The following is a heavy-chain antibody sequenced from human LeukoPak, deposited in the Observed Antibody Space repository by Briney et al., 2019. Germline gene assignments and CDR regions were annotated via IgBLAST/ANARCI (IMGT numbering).Heavy chain of an antibody. CDR3: ARGLRRKTGYYYYYMDV. D-gene: IGHD3-16*01. CDR1: GGTFSSYA. J-gene: IGHJ6*03. Sequence: ASVKVSCKASGGTFSSYAISWVRQAPGQGLEWMGGIIPIFGTANYAQKFQGRVTITADKSTSTAYMELSSLRSEDTTVYYCARGLRRKTGYYYYYMDVWGKGTTVTVS. CDR2: IIPIFGTA. V-gene: IGHV1-69*06.